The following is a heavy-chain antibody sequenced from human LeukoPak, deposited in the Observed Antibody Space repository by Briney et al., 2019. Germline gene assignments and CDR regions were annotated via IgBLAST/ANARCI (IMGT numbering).Heavy chain of an antibody. CDR2: ISGSGGST. V-gene: IGHV3-23*01. J-gene: IGHJ4*02. Sequence: GGSLRLSCAASGFTFSSYAMSWVRRAPGKGLEWVSVISGSGGSTYYAESVKGRVTMSRDNSKNTVYLEMNSLRAEETAIYYCAKGGVLLWFGGNDSWGQGTLVTVSS. CDR1: GFTFSSYA. D-gene: IGHD3-10*01. CDR3: AKGGVLLWFGGNDS.